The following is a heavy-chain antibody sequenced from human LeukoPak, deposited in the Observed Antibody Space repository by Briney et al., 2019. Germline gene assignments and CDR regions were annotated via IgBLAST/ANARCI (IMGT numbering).Heavy chain of an antibody. CDR2: IYHSGSA. D-gene: IGHD2-2*01. CDR3: ARDPRWLTPDCTSTSCYENYFDP. Sequence: PSETLSLTCGVSGYSISSGYQWARTRRSPGKGLEWIGIIYHSGSAHYNPSLKSRVTISVETSKNQFSLNMYSVTAADTAVYYCARDPRWLTPDCTSTSCYENYFDPWGQGTLVTVSS. J-gene: IGHJ5*02. V-gene: IGHV4-38-2*02. CDR1: GYSISSGYQ.